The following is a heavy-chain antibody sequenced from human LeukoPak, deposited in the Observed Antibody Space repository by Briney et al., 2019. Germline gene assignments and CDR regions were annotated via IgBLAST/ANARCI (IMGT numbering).Heavy chain of an antibody. CDR3: ARGGSGSYFSWLAP. J-gene: IGHJ5*02. CDR1: GYTFTGDY. Sequence: GSSVKVSCKASGYTFTGDYMHWVRQAPGQGGECVGRINPNSGGTNNVQRFQGRVTMTRETPRSTAYMELNRLRSADTAVYYCARGGSGSYFSWLAPGGQGTLVTAPS. V-gene: IGHV1-2*06. CDR2: INPNSGGT. D-gene: IGHD3-10*01.